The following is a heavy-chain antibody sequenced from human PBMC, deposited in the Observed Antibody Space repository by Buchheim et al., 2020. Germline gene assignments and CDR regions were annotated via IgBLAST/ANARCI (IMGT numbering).Heavy chain of an antibody. CDR3: ARGRTLRRDGYKAVFGY. Sequence: QVQLVQSGAEVKKPGASVKVSCKTSEYTRHHTHWLRQTPGQGLEWVGRVDPDKGGAQYAQKFQGRVTMTRNTSISTAYMELSSLRSEDTAVYYCARGRTLRRDGYKAVFGYWGQGTL. CDR1: EYTRHH. CDR2: VDPDKGGA. D-gene: IGHD5-24*01. V-gene: IGHV1-2*02. J-gene: IGHJ4*02.